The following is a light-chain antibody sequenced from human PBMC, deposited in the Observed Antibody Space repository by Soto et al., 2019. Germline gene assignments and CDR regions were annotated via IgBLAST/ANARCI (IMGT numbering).Light chain of an antibody. CDR3: QEYNNLPPRYS. J-gene: IGKJ2*01. Sequence: EIVMTQSPATLSASPGERATLSCTASQSVSSNLPWYQQKPGQAPRLLIYGASTRATGIPARFSGSGSGTEFTINISSLESEDLAVYYCQEYNNLPPRYSFGQGAKLEIK. CDR1: QSVSSN. V-gene: IGKV3-15*01. CDR2: GAS.